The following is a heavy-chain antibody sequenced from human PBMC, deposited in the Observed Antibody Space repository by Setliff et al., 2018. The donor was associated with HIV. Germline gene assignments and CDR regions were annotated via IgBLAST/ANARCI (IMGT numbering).Heavy chain of an antibody. Sequence: LSLTCTVSGGSITSGHYYWGWIRQPPGKGLEWIGNILDGQITFFNPSLKSRGTISVDPSKNQFSLKLSSVTAADTAVYYCAREVSASAYSSGWYGRHWYFDLWGRGTLVTVSS. CDR3: AREVSASAYSSGWYGRHWYFDL. J-gene: IGHJ2*01. CDR1: GGSITSGHYY. CDR2: ILDGQIT. D-gene: IGHD6-13*01. V-gene: IGHV4-39*07.